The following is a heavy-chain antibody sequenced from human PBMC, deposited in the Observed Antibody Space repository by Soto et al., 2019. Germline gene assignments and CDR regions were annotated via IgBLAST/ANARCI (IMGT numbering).Heavy chain of an antibody. CDR1: GGSISSSSYY. CDR2: IYYSGST. D-gene: IGHD3-3*01. V-gene: IGHV4-39*01. Sequence: SEILSLTCTVSGGSISSSSYYWGWIRQPPGKGLEWIGSIYYSGSTYYNPSLKSRVTISVDTSKNQFSLKLSSVTAADTAVYYCARTRQVLRFLEWVTEGYYYMDVWGKGTTVTVSS. CDR3: ARTRQVLRFLEWVTEGYYYMDV. J-gene: IGHJ6*03.